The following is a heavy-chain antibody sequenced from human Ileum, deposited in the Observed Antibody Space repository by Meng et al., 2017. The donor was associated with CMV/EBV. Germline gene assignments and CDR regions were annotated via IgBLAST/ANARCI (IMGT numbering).Heavy chain of an antibody. J-gene: IGHJ4*02. D-gene: IGHD5-12*01. Sequence: GTFSSYAISWGRQAPGQGLEWLGGIIPMFGRGNYAQKFQGRVTITTDESTSTAYMELSSLRSEDTAMYYCARVLGYSGYDSWGFFDYWGQGTLVTVSS. CDR3: ARVLGYSGYDSWGFFDY. V-gene: IGHV1-69*05. CDR1: GTFSSYA. CDR2: IIPMFGRG.